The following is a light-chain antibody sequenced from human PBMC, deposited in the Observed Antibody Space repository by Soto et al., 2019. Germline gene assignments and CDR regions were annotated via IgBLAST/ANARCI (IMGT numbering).Light chain of an antibody. CDR2: GNS. J-gene: IGLJ1*01. Sequence: QSVLTQPPSVSGAPGQRVTISCTGSSSNIGAGYDVHWYQQLPGTAPKVLIYGNSNRPSAVPDRFSGSKSGTSASLAITGIQAEDDADYYCQSYDSSLSGHVFGTATKVTVL. CDR3: QSYDSSLSGHV. V-gene: IGLV1-40*01. CDR1: SSNIGAGYD.